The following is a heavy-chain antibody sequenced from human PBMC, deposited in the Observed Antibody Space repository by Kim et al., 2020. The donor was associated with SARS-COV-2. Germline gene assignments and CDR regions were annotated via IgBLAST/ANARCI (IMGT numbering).Heavy chain of an antibody. CDR3: ARDYSSSFDY. J-gene: IGHJ4*02. Sequence: NTNYAQRLQGRVTMTTDTSTSTAYMGLRSLRSDDTAVYYCARDYSSSFDYWGQGTLVTVSS. CDR2: NT. D-gene: IGHD6-13*01. V-gene: IGHV1-18*01.